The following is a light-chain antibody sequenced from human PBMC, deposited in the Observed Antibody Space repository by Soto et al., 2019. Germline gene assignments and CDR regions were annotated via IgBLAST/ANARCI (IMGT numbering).Light chain of an antibody. V-gene: IGKV1-5*03. J-gene: IGKJ1*01. CDR3: QQYGT. CDR2: KAS. CDR1: QSISSW. Sequence: DIQMTQSPSTLSASVGDRVTITCRASQSISSWLAWYQQKPGKAPKLLIYKASSLESGVPSRFSGSGSGREFTLTISSLQPDDFATYNCQQYGTFGPWTKVEIK.